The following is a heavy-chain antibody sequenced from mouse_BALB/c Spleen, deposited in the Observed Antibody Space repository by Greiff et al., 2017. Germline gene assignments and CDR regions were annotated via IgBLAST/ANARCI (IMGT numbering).Heavy chain of an antibody. CDR1: GFTFSSFG. CDR3: ARLTRPSYAMDY. Sequence: EVKLVESGGGLVQPGGSRKLSCAASGFTFSSFGMHWVRQAPEKGLEWVAYISSGSSTIYYADTVKGRFTISRDNPKNTLFLQMTSLRSEDTAMYYCARLTRPSYAMDYWGQGTSVTVSS. J-gene: IGHJ4*01. V-gene: IGHV5-17*02. CDR2: ISSGSSTI.